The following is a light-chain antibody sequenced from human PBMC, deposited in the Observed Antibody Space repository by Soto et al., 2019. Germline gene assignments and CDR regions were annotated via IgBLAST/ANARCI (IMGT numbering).Light chain of an antibody. Sequence: EIVMTQSPATLSVSPGEGATLSCRASQSVSSQLAWYQQKPGQAPRILMFRTSSRATGFPARFSGSGSGTEFTLTITSLQSEDVAVYYCQQYNNWPLTLGGGTKVDIK. J-gene: IGKJ4*01. V-gene: IGKV3-15*01. CDR3: QQYNNWPLT. CDR2: RTS. CDR1: QSVSSQ.